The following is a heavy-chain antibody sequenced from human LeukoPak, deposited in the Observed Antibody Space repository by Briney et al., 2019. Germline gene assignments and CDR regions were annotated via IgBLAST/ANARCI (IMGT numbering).Heavy chain of an antibody. D-gene: IGHD3-22*01. J-gene: IGHJ4*02. Sequence: GGSLRLSCAASGFTFSSYAMNWVRQAPVKGLEWVSTISGSGRNTYYADSVKGRFTISRDNSKNTLYLQMNSLRAEDTALYYCATNYYDSSGYFPDFDYWGQGALVSVSS. CDR2: ISGSGRNT. V-gene: IGHV3-23*01. CDR1: GFTFSSYA. CDR3: ATNYYDSSGYFPDFDY.